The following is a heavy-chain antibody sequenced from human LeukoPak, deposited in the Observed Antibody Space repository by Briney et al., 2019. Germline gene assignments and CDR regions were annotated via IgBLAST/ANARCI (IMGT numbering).Heavy chain of an antibody. CDR2: IGTVGDP. CDR3: ARGFLGDAFDI. V-gene: IGHV3-13*05. J-gene: IGHJ3*02. D-gene: IGHD3-3*01. CDR1: GFTFSRYD. Sequence: GGSLRLSCAASGFTFSRYDMHWVRQATGKGLEWVSAIGTVGDPHYPGSVKGRFTISRENAKNSLYLQMNSLRAGDTAVYYCARGFLGDAFDIWGQGTMVTVSS.